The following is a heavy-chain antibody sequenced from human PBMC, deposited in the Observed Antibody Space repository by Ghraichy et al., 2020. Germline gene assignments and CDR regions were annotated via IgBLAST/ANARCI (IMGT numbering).Heavy chain of an antibody. J-gene: IGHJ4*02. CDR3: ARGDILTGFDY. Sequence: SETLSLTCTVSGGSISSYYWSWIRQPPGKGLEWIGYIYYSGSTNYNPSLKSRVTISVDTSKNQFSLKLSSVTAADTAVYYCARGDILTGFDYWGQGTLVTVSS. CDR1: GGSISSYY. D-gene: IGHD3-9*01. V-gene: IGHV4-59*01. CDR2: IYYSGST.